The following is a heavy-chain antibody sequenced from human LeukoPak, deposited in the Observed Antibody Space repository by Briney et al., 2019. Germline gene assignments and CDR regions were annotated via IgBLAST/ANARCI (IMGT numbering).Heavy chain of an antibody. Sequence: GGSLRLSCAASGFTFSSYAMSWVRQAPGKGLEWVSAISGSGGSTYYADSVKGRFTISRDNSKNTLYLQMNSLRAEDTAVYYCAREGGGSFGRSYFFDYWGQGTLVTVSS. CDR2: ISGSGGST. D-gene: IGHD1-26*01. V-gene: IGHV3-23*01. CDR1: GFTFSSYA. CDR3: AREGGGSFGRSYFFDY. J-gene: IGHJ4*01.